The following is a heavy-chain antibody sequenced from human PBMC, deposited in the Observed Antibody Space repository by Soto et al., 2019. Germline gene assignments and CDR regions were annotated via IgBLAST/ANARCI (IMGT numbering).Heavy chain of an antibody. J-gene: IGHJ4*02. D-gene: IGHD2-2*02. CDR3: ARHFHPTTGYGPSSCCYNFNY. CDR2: IYHRGST. CDR1: GDSINSSRYY. V-gene: IGHV4-39*01. Sequence: PSETLSLTCTVSGDSINSSRYYWGWVRQPPGKGLEWIGSIYHRGSTYYSPSLKSRVTKSIDTSKNQFSLKLSSVTTADTAVYYCARHFHPTTGYGPSSCCYNFNYWGQGSLVTFAS.